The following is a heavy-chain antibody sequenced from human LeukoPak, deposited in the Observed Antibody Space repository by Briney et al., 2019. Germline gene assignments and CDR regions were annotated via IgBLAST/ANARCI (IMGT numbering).Heavy chain of an antibody. J-gene: IGHJ6*02. Sequence: SQTLSLTCAISGDSVSINSAAWNWIRQSPSRGLGWLGSTYYRSKWYNDYAVSVKSRITINPDTSKNQFSLQLNSVTPEDTAVYYCARETYSSGWYEDYYYYGMDVWGQGTTVTVSS. V-gene: IGHV6-1*01. CDR3: ARETYSSGWYEDYYYYGMDV. D-gene: IGHD6-19*01. CDR1: GDSVSINSAA. CDR2: TYYRSKWYN.